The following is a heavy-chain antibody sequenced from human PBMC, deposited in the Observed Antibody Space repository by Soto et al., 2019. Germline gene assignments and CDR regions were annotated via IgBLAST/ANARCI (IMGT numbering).Heavy chain of an antibody. CDR1: GFAFSSYT. CDR2: ISASSTYI. CDR3: ARNFGDYGDYDN. V-gene: IGHV3-21*02. J-gene: IGHJ4*02. Sequence: EVQLVESGGGLVKPGGSLRLSCAASGFAFSSYTMDWVRQAPGKGLVWVSSISASSTYIYYTDSVRGRFTISRDNAQNSLYLQMNSLRAEDTAVYYCARNFGDYGDYDNWGQGTLVTVSS. D-gene: IGHD4-17*01.